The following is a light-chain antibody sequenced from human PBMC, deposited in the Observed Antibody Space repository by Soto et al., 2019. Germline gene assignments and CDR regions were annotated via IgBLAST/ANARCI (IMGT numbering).Light chain of an antibody. CDR2: EVN. CDR1: SSDVGEYNY. Sequence: QSVLTQPPSASGSPGQSVTISCTGTSSDVGEYNYVSWYQQHPGKAPRLMIFEVNKRPSGVPDRFSGSKSGNTASLTVSGLQAEDEADYYCSSYTSSSTLYVFGTGTKVTVL. J-gene: IGLJ1*01. V-gene: IGLV2-8*01. CDR3: SSYTSSSTLYV.